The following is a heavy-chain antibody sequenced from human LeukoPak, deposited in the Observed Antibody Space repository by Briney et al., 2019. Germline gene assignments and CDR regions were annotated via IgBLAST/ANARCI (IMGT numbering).Heavy chain of an antibody. CDR3: ARVDDGSGYRHIDY. CDR1: GYTFTDRY. V-gene: IGHV1-2*02. J-gene: IGHJ4*02. CDR2: INPKSGGT. D-gene: IGHD3-3*01. Sequence: ASVNVSCKASGYTFTDRYLHWVRQAPGQGLEYMGWINPKSGGTNYAQNFQGRVTVTRDTSINTAYMELSRLTSDDTAIYYCARVDDGSGYRHIDYWGQGTLVIVSS.